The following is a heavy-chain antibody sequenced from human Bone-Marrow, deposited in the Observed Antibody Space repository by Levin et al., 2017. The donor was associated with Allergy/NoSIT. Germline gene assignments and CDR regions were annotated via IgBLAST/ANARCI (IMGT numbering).Heavy chain of an antibody. D-gene: IGHD6-6*01. CDR3: ARVVSSSSPDYYYYGLDV. J-gene: IGHJ6*02. V-gene: IGHV1-18*01. Sequence: ASVKVSCKASGDTFTNYHITWVRQAPGQGLEWMGWISGYNGNTNYAQSLQGRVTMTTDTSTNTAYMELRSLRSDDTAVYYCARVVSSSSPDYYYYGLDVWGQGTTVIVSS. CDR1: GDTFTNYH. CDR2: ISGYNGNT.